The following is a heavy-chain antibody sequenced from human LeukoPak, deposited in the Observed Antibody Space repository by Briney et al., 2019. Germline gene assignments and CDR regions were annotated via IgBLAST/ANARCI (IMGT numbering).Heavy chain of an antibody. D-gene: IGHD3-3*01. CDR2: ISGSGGTT. CDR3: ATAAGADFFDY. V-gene: IGHV3-23*01. Sequence: PGGSLRLSCAASGFSFRSYAISWVRQAPGMGLEWVSAISGSGGTTDYADSVKGRFTISRDNSKNTLYLQMDSLRAEDTAVYYCATAAGADFFDYWGQGTLVTVSS. CDR1: GFSFRSYA. J-gene: IGHJ4*02.